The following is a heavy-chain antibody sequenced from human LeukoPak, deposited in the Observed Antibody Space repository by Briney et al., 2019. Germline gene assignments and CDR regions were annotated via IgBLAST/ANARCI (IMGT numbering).Heavy chain of an antibody. J-gene: IGHJ6*02. D-gene: IGHD3-22*01. CDR1: GYTFTGYY. Sequence: GASVKVSCKASGYTFTGYYMHWVRQAPGQGLEWMGWISVYNGKTNYAQNLQGRVTMTTDTFTSTAYMELRSLGSDDTAVYYCGRDTYYYDTRGGVDVWGQGTTVTVSS. V-gene: IGHV1-18*04. CDR3: GRDTYYYDTRGGVDV. CDR2: ISVYNGKT.